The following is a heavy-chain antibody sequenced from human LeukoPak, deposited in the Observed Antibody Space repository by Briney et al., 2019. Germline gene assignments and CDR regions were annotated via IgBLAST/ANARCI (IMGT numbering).Heavy chain of an antibody. CDR1: GFTVISNY. CDR2: IYSGGST. Sequence: PGASLRLSCAASGFTVISNYMSWVRQAPGKGLEWVSVIYSGGSTYYADSVKGRFTISRDNSKNTLYLQMNSLRAEDTAVYYCARDKGPYYYGSGSYYNPIYWGQGTLVSVSS. V-gene: IGHV3-53*01. D-gene: IGHD3-10*01. J-gene: IGHJ4*02. CDR3: ARDKGPYYYGSGSYYNPIY.